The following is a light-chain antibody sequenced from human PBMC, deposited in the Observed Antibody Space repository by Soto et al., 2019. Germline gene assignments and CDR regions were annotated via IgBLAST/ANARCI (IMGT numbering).Light chain of an antibody. Sequence: IVMTQSPATLSVSPWESATLSCRSSQNIRNNLAWYQQKPGQAPRLLFSDTSTRATTVPARFSGSGSGTEFTLTISSLQSEDFAVYYCQQYNDWPYTFGQGTKVDIK. CDR2: DTS. CDR3: QQYNDWPYT. J-gene: IGKJ2*01. CDR1: QNIRNN. V-gene: IGKV3-15*01.